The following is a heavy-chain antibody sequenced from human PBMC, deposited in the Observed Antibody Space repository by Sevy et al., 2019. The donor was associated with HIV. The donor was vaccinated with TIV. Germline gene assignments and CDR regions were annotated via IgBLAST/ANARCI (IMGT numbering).Heavy chain of an antibody. J-gene: IGHJ4*02. Sequence: GGSLRLSCAASGFTFSSYWMSWVRQAPGKGLEWVANIKQDGSEKYYVDSVKGRFTISRDNGKNSLYLQMNSLRAEDTAVYYCARDTTTTRYSSSWSPFDYWGQGTLVTVSS. CDR1: GFTFSSYW. D-gene: IGHD6-13*01. CDR2: IKQDGSEK. V-gene: IGHV3-7*03. CDR3: ARDTTTTRYSSSWSPFDY.